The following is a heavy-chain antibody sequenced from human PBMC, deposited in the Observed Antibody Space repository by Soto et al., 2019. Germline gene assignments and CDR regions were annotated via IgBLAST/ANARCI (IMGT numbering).Heavy chain of an antibody. D-gene: IGHD6-13*01. CDR3: ARGRSASWWG. J-gene: IGHJ4*02. Sequence: QVQLQESGPGLVKPSQTLSLTCTVSGDSISSDDYYWSWIRQPPGKGLEWVGYIYYSGNTYSSPSLKSRVTISLDTSKNQFSLKLSSVTAADTAMYYCARGRSASWWGWCQGTLVIVSS. V-gene: IGHV4-30-4*01. CDR2: IYYSGNT. CDR1: GDSISSDDYY.